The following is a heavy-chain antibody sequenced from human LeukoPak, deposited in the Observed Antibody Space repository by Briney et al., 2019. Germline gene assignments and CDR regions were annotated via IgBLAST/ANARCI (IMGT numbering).Heavy chain of an antibody. J-gene: IGHJ4*02. D-gene: IGHD3-22*01. CDR3: ARDYPYYYDSSGYDY. V-gene: IGHV1-3*01. CDR2: INAGNGNT. Sequence: ASVKVSCKASGYTFTSYAMHWVRQAPGQRLEWMGWINAGNGNTKYSQKFQGRVTITRDTSASTAYMELSSLRSEDTVVYYCARDYPYYYDSSGYDYWGQGTLVTVSS. CDR1: GYTFTSYA.